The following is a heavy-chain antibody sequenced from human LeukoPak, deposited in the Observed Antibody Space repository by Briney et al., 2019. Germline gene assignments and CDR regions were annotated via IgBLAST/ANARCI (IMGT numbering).Heavy chain of an antibody. D-gene: IGHD2-2*01. CDR2: IYYSGST. J-gene: IGHJ4*02. CDR3: ARDREDCSSTSCLPRFDY. CDR1: GGSISSGDYY. V-gene: IGHV4-30-4*08. Sequence: SQTLSLTCTVSGGSISSGDYYWSWIRQPPGTGLEWLGYIYYSGSTYYNPSLKSRVTISVDTSKNQFSLKLSSVTAADTAVYYCARDREDCSSTSCLPRFDYWGQGTLFTVSS.